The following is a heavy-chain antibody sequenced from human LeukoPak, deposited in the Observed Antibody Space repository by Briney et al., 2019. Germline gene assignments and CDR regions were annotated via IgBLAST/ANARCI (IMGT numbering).Heavy chain of an antibody. J-gene: IGHJ6*02. D-gene: IGHD5-18*01. Sequence: PGGSLRLSCAASGFTFSSYWMHWVRQAPGKGLVWVSRIDSGVSSTIYADSVKGRLTISRDNAKNTLYLQMNSLRAEDTAVYYCARDLGYSYGHHYYYYGMDVWGQGTTVTVSS. CDR1: GFTFSSYW. CDR3: ARDLGYSYGHHYYYYGMDV. V-gene: IGHV3-74*01. CDR2: IDSGVSST.